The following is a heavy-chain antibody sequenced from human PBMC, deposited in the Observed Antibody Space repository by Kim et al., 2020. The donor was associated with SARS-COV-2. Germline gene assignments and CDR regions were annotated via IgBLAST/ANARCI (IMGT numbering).Heavy chain of an antibody. CDR3: APYYGSGTGWFDP. D-gene: IGHD3-10*01. Sequence: YADSVRGRLTISRDNAKNSVYLQMNSLRAEDTAVYYCAPYYGSGTGWFDPWGQGTLVTVSS. V-gene: IGHV3-11*03. J-gene: IGHJ5*02.